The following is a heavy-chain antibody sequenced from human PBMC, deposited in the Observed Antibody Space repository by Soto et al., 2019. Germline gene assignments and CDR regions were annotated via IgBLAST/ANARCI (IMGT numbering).Heavy chain of an antibody. Sequence: EVQLLESGGGLVQPGGSLRLSCAASGFTFSSYAMSWVRQAPGKGLEWVSAISGSGGNTYYADSVKGRFTISRDNSKNTLYLQMNSLRAEDTAVYYCAKGLWVAAYREYWYFDLWGRGTLVTVSS. CDR1: GFTFSSYA. J-gene: IGHJ2*01. V-gene: IGHV3-23*01. D-gene: IGHD6-19*01. CDR2: ISGSGGNT. CDR3: AKGLWVAAYREYWYFDL.